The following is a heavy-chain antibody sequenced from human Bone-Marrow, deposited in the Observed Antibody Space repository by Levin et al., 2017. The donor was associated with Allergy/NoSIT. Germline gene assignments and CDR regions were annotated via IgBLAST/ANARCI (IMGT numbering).Heavy chain of an antibody. CDR2: ISSSSSTI. V-gene: IGHV3-48*04. CDR1: GFTFSSYS. J-gene: IGHJ6*02. Sequence: LSLTCAASGFTFSSYSMNWVRQAPGKGLEWVSYISSSSSTIYYADSVKGRFTISRDNAKNSLYLQMNSLRAEDTAVYYCARAWVNYYYGMDVWGQGTTVTVSS. CDR3: ARAWVNYYYGMDV. D-gene: IGHD3-16*01.